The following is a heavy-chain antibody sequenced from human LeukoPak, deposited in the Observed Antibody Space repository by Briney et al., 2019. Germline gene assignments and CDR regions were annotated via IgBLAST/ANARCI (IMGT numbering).Heavy chain of an antibody. CDR1: GYSITSPYH. CDR2: ISHTGSA. CDR3: ARQSVTGNNGRGFFDY. J-gene: IGHJ4*02. Sequence: PSETLSLTCTVSGYSITSPYHWGWIRQPPGKGLEWIGTISHTGSAYYNTSLKSRVTMSVDTSKSQFSLKLSSVTAADTALYYCARQSVTGNNGRGFFDYWGQGTLVTVSS. V-gene: IGHV4-38-2*02. D-gene: IGHD1-20*01.